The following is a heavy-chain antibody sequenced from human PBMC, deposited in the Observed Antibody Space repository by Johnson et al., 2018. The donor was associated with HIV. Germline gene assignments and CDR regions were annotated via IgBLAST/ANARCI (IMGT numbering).Heavy chain of an antibody. J-gene: IGHJ3*01. V-gene: IGHV3-49*03. Sequence: VQLVESGGGLVQPGRSLKLSCTASGYSFGDYALSWFRQAPGKGPEWVSFIRSKAYGGTAEYAASVRHRFTVSRDDSKTTLYLQMNSLKTEDTAVYYCTTDHYAVVNSRDNAFDVWGQGTMVTVSS. CDR3: TTDHYAVVNSRDNAFDV. CDR1: GYSFGDYA. CDR2: IRSKAYGGTA. D-gene: IGHD4-23*01.